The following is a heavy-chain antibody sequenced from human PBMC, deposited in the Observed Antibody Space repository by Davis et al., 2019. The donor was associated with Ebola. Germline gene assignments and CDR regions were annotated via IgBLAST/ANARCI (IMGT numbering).Heavy chain of an antibody. Sequence: ASVKVSCKASGYTFTGHYMHWVRQAPGEGLEWMGWINSNSGGTNYAQKFQGRVTMTRETSSSTGYMELSRLRADDTAVYFCARGGTSGWTLNYYYNYGMDVWGQGTTVTVSS. CDR1: GYTFTGHY. V-gene: IGHV1-2*02. J-gene: IGHJ6*02. CDR2: INSNSGGT. D-gene: IGHD6-19*01. CDR3: ARGGTSGWTLNYYYNYGMDV.